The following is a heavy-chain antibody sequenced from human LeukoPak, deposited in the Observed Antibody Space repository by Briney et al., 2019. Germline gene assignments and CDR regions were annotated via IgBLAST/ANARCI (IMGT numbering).Heavy chain of an antibody. V-gene: IGHV4-59*08. J-gene: IGHJ4*02. D-gene: IGHD3-9*01. CDR2: IYYSGST. Sequence: SETLSLTCTVSGGSISSYYWSWIRQPPGKGLEWIGYIYYSGSTNYNPSLKSRVTISVDTSKNQFSLKLSSVTAADTAVYYCGRLIDWLPHYWGQGTLVTVSS. CDR1: GGSISSYY. CDR3: GRLIDWLPHY.